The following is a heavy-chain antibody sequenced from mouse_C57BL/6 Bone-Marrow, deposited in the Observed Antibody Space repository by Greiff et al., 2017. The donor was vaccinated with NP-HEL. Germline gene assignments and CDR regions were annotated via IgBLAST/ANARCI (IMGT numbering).Heavy chain of an antibody. CDR2: ISSGSSTI. CDR1: GFTFSDYG. Sequence: VQLKESGGGLVKPGGSLKLSCAASGFTFSDYGMHWVRQAPEKGLEWVAYISSGSSTIYYADTVKGRFAISRDNAKNTLFLQMTSLRSEDTAMYYCARRRRGNAMDYWGQGTSVTVSS. CDR3: ARRRRGNAMDY. V-gene: IGHV5-17*01. J-gene: IGHJ4*01.